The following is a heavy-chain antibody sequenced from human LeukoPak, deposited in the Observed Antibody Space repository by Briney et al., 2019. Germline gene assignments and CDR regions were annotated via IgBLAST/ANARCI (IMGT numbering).Heavy chain of an antibody. J-gene: IGHJ4*02. D-gene: IGHD3-10*01. V-gene: IGHV3-23*01. CDR3: AKDLSGITMVRGVTSLDY. CDR2: ISGSGGST. CDR1: GFTFSNYA. Sequence: GGSLRLSCAASGFTFSNYAMSWVRQAPGKGLEWVSTISGSGGSTYYVDSVKGRFTISRDNSKNTLYLQMNSLRAEDTAVYYCAKDLSGITMVRGVTSLDYWGQGTLVTVSS.